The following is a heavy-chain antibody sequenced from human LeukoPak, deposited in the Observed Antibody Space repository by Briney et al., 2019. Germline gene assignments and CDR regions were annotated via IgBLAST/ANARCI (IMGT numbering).Heavy chain of an antibody. Sequence: PSETLSLTCTVSGGSISSSSYYWGWIRQPPGKGLEWIGSIYYSGSTYYNPSLKSRVTISGDTSKNQFSLKLSSVTAADTAVYYCSRRPITMNAFDIWGQGTMATVSS. J-gene: IGHJ3*02. CDR1: GGSISSSSYY. D-gene: IGHD3-22*01. CDR2: IYYSGST. CDR3: SRRPITMNAFDI. V-gene: IGHV4-39*01.